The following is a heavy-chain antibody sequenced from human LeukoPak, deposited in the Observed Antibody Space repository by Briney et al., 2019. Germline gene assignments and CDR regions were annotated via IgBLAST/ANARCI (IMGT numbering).Heavy chain of an antibody. J-gene: IGHJ6*02. CDR1: GYSFTSYW. Sequence: GESLKISCKGSGYSFTSYWIGWVRQMPGKGLEWMGIIYPGDSDTRYSPSFQGQVTISADKSISTAYLQWSSLKASDTAMYYCARGLVVTGGATYGMDVWGQGTTVTVSS. CDR2: IYPGDSDT. V-gene: IGHV5-51*01. D-gene: IGHD2-21*02. CDR3: ARGLVVTGGATYGMDV.